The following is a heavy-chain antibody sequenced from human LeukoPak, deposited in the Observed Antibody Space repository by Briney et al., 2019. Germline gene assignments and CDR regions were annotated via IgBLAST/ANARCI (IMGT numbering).Heavy chain of an antibody. J-gene: IGHJ4*02. CDR2: IYHSGST. V-gene: IGHV4-38-2*02. CDR1: GYSISSGYY. Sequence: SETLSLTCTVSGYSISSGYYWGWIRQPAGKGLEWIGSIYHSGSTYYNPSLKSRVTISVDTSKNQFSLKLSSVTAADTAVYYCARGFSSHVGYFDWLSADAFYYFDYWGQGTLVTVSS. CDR3: ARGFSSHVGYFDWLSADAFYYFDY. D-gene: IGHD3-9*01.